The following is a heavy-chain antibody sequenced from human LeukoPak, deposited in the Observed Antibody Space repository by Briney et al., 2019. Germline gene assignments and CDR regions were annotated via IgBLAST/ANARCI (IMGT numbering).Heavy chain of an antibody. CDR3: ATGYDSSGYYQY. J-gene: IGHJ4*02. Sequence: GGSLRLSCAASGFTFSNYGLHWVRQAPGKGLEYVSAISSNGGTTYYANSVKGRFTISRDNSKNTLYLQMGGLRAEDVAVYYCATGYDSSGYYQYWGQGTLVTVSS. V-gene: IGHV3-64*01. D-gene: IGHD3-22*01. CDR1: GFTFSNYG. CDR2: ISSNGGTT.